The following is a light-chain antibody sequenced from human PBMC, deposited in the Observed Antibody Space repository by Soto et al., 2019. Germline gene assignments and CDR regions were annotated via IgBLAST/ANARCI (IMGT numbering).Light chain of an antibody. CDR1: QSVSTS. V-gene: IGKV3-11*01. J-gene: IGKJ5*01. CDR2: EAS. CDR3: QQRGSWPLIT. Sequence: ETVLTQSPASLSLSPGERATLSCRASQSVSTSLAWYQKKPGQAPRLLIHEASSRATGIPARFSGSGSGTDFTLTISSLEPEDSAVYYCQQRGSWPLITFGQGTRLEIK.